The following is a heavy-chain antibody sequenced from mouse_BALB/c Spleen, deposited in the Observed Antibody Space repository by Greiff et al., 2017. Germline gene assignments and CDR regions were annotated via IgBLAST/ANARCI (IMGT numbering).Heavy chain of an antibody. Sequence: VQLVESGPGLVQPSQSLSITCTVSGFSLTSYGVHWVRQSPGKGLEWLGVIWSGGSTDYNAAFISRLSISKDNSKSQVFFKMNSLQANDTAIYYCARTMVTMYYYAMDYWGQGTSVTVSS. CDR3: ARTMVTMYYYAMDY. D-gene: IGHD2-1*01. V-gene: IGHV2-2*02. CDR1: GFSLTSYG. CDR2: IWSGGST. J-gene: IGHJ4*01.